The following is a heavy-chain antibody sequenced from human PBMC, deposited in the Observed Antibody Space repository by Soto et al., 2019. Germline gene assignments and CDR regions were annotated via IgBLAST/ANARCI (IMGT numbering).Heavy chain of an antibody. Sequence: GGSLRLSCAASGFTFSSYAMSWVRQAPGKGLEWVSAISGSGGSTYYADSVKGRFTISRDNSKNTLYLQMNSLRAEDTAVYYCAKDLGWYDLAYPDYWGQGTLVTVSS. CDR2: ISGSGGST. CDR3: AKDLGWYDLAYPDY. V-gene: IGHV3-23*01. J-gene: IGHJ4*02. D-gene: IGHD3-3*01. CDR1: GFTFSSYA.